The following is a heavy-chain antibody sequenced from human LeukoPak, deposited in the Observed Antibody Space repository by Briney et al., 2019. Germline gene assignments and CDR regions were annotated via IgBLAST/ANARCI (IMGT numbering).Heavy chain of an antibody. CDR1: GFTFSNYE. D-gene: IGHD3-10*01. CDR2: ISSSGSTI. CDR3: TRYDYYGSGSSDY. Sequence: PGGSLRLSCAASGFTFSNYEMNWVRQAPGKGLEWVSYISSSGSTIYYADPVKGRFTISRDNAKNSLYLQMNSLRAEDTAVYYCTRYDYYGSGSSDYWGQGTLVTVSS. V-gene: IGHV3-48*03. J-gene: IGHJ4*02.